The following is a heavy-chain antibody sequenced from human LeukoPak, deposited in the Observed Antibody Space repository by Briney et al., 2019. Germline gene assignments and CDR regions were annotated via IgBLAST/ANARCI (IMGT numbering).Heavy chain of an antibody. CDR1: GGSISSYY. Sequence: SETLSLTCTVSGGSISSYYWSWIRQPPGKGLEWIGYIYCSGSTNYNPSLKSRVTISVDTSKNQFSLKLSSVTAADTAVYYCARYGSGSYSSYMDVWGKGTTVTISS. D-gene: IGHD3-10*01. CDR3: ARYGSGSYSSYMDV. V-gene: IGHV4-59*01. CDR2: IYCSGST. J-gene: IGHJ6*03.